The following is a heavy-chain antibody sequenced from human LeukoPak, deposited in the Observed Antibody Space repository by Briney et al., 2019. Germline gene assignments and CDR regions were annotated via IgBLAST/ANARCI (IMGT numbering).Heavy chain of an antibody. CDR3: ARDADDFSGYSNFDY. CDR1: GYTFTGYY. V-gene: IGHV1-46*01. D-gene: IGHD3-22*01. J-gene: IGHJ4*02. Sequence: ASMKVSCKASGYTFTGYYMHWVRQAPGQGLEWMGIINPSGDSTNYAQKFQGRVTMTRDTSTSTVYMELSSLRPEDTAVYYCARDADDFSGYSNFDYWGQGTLVTVSS. CDR2: INPSGDST.